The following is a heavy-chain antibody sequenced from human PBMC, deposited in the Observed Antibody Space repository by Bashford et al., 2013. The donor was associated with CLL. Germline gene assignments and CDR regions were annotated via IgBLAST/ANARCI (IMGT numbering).Heavy chain of an antibody. CDR3: ARAKVATTLGHFDS. D-gene: IGHD5-12*01. V-gene: IGHV4-30-4*01. CDR1: GGSISSGDYY. Sequence: SETLSLTCTVSGGSISSGDYYWSWIRQPPGKGLEWIGIHLLYWGAPTTTRPFESRITISLDTSKNLFSLKVNSVTAADTAVYYCARAKVATTLGHFDSWGQGNPGHR. J-gene: IGHJ4*02. CDR2: LLYWGAP.